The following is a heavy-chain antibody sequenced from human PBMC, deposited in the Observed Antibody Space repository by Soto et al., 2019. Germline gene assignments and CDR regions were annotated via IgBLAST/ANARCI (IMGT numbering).Heavy chain of an antibody. J-gene: IGHJ5*02. V-gene: IGHV5-51*01. CDR2: IYPGDSDT. D-gene: IGHD2-21*01. CDR3: AIQKIPAGWFDP. Sequence: ESLTISCTCSGYSFTRYWIGWVRQMPGKGLEWMGIIYPGDSDTRYSPSFQGQVTISADKSISTAYLQWSSLKASGTAMYYCAIQKIPAGWFDPWGQGTLVTVSS. CDR1: GYSFTRYW.